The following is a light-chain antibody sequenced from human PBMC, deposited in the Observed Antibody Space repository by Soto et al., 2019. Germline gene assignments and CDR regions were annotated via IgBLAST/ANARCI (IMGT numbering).Light chain of an antibody. CDR3: ISYTGSSTSYV. CDR2: GVS. J-gene: IGLJ1*01. Sequence: VLTQPASVSGSPGQSITISCSGTRSDIGSYNYVAWYQQFPGKTPKILIYGVSNRPSGVSSRFSGSKSGNTASLNISGIQAEDEADYYCISYTGSSTSYVFGSGTKVTV. V-gene: IGLV2-14*01. CDR1: RSDIGSYNY.